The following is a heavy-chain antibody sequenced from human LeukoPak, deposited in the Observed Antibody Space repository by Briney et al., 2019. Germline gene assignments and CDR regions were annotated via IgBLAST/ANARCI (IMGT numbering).Heavy chain of an antibody. CDR2: IYPGDSDT. CDR1: GYSFTSYW. D-gene: IGHD6-19*01. CDR3: ASAAGYSSGWYVY. Sequence: GESLRISCKGSGYSFTSYWIGWVRQMPGKGLEWMGIIYPGDSDTRYSPSFQGQVTISADKSISTACLQWSSLKASDTAMYYCASAAGYSSGWYVYWGQGTLVTVSS. V-gene: IGHV5-51*01. J-gene: IGHJ4*02.